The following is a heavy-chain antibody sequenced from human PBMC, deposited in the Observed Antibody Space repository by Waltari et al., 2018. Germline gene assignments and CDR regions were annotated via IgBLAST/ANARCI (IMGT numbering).Heavy chain of an antibody. V-gene: IGHV4-38-2*01. CDR1: GYSISSGYY. D-gene: IGHD6-13*01. J-gene: IGHJ5*02. Sequence: QVQLQESGTGLVKPSETLYLTCAVSGYSISSGYYWGWIRQPPGKGLEWIGSIYHSGSTYYNPSLKSRVTISVDTSKNQFSLKLSSVTAADTAVYYCARLFAAAADNWFDPWGQGTLVTVSS. CDR3: ARLFAAAADNWFDP. CDR2: IYHSGST.